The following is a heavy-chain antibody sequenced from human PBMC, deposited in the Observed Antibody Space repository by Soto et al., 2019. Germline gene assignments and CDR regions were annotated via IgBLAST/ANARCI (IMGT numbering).Heavy chain of an antibody. D-gene: IGHD3-22*01. CDR2: ISAYNGNT. CDR3: ARRLISYESSGYSYYYHGMDV. J-gene: IGHJ6*02. CDR1: GYTFTTYG. Sequence: GASAKVSCKASGYTFTTYGISWAQQAPGQGLEWMGWISAYNGNTNYAQKIQGRVTMTTDTSTSTAYMELSSVTAADTGVYYCARRLISYESSGYSYYYHGMDVWGQGTTVTSP. V-gene: IGHV1-18*01.